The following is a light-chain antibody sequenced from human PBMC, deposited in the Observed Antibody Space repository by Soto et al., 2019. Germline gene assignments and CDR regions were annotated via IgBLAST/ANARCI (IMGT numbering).Light chain of an antibody. V-gene: IGKV1-39*01. CDR1: QTIMTY. J-gene: IGKJ1*01. CDR3: QQSYNSPQT. CDR2: AAS. Sequence: DEVTITCRASQTIMTYLNWYQLKPGKPPRLLIYAASSLQSGVPSRFSGSGSGTDFTLTISSLQPEDFATYSCQQSYNSPQTFGRGTKVDIK.